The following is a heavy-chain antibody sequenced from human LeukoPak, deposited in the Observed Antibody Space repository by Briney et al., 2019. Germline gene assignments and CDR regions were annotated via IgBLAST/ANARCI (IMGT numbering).Heavy chain of an antibody. V-gene: IGHV4-59*01. Sequence: KTSETLSLTCSVSGGSISTYYWTWIRQPPGKGLEWIGYIYYSGSTNYNPSLKSRVTISVDTSKNQFSLKLNSVTAADTAVYYCARTGSWYYYFDYWGQGTLVTVSS. CDR2: IYYSGST. CDR3: ARTGSWYYYFDY. D-gene: IGHD6-13*01. CDR1: GGSISTYY. J-gene: IGHJ4*02.